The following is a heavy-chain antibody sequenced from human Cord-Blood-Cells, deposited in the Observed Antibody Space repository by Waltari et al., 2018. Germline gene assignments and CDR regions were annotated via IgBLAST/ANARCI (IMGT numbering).Heavy chain of an antibody. J-gene: IGHJ3*02. CDR2: INPNGDGT. Sequence: QVQLVQSGAEVKKPGASVTVSCKASGYTFTGYYMHWVRQAPGQGLEWMGLINPNGDGTDYAQKSQGRATMTRDTSISAAYMELSRLRSDDTAVYYWARSRNTDAFDIWGQGTMVTVSS. CDR1: GYTFTGYY. D-gene: IGHD1-1*01. V-gene: IGHV1-2*02. CDR3: ARSRNTDAFDI.